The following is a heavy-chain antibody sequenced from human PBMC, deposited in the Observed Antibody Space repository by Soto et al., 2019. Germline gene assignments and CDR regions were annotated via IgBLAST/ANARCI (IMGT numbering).Heavy chain of an antibody. V-gene: IGHV3-21*03. CDR2: ISTRSDV. CDR3: VRYKTAWPTTYGMEV. J-gene: IGHJ6*02. Sequence: PGGTLRLSCTAHEFSLSTSSMTWVRQAPGKGLEWVSSISTRSDVYYADSVKGRFTIARDNVKNSLSRQMNSLSAEDTGVYYCVRYKTAWPTTYGMEVRDQGTSVTASS. D-gene: IGHD2-21*02. CDR1: EFSLSTSS.